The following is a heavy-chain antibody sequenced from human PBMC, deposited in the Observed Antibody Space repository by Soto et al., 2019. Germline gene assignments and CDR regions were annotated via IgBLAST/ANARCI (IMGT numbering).Heavy chain of an antibody. V-gene: IGHV3-11*01. CDR1: GFTFSDYY. CDR3: ARGVGIGGEGVPY. D-gene: IGHD1-26*01. CDR2: ISSSSSSI. J-gene: IGHJ1*01. Sequence: QVQLVESGGGLVKPGGSLRLYCAASGFTFSDYYMSWIRQAPGKGLEWVSYISSSSSSIYYADSVKGLFTISRDNAKNSLYRQLNSLRAEATAVYFCARGVGIGGEGVPYWGQGTLVTVSS.